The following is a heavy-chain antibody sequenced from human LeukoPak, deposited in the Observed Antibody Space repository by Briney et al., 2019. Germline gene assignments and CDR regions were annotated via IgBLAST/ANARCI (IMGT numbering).Heavy chain of an antibody. Sequence: SETLSLTCTVSGGPISSSSYYWGWIRQPPGKGLEWIGSIYYSGSTYYNPSLKSRVTISVDTSKNQFSLKLSSVTAADTAVYYCARQRDTMIVVVIGGSWFDPWGQGTLVTVSS. CDR3: ARQRDTMIVVVIGGSWFDP. J-gene: IGHJ5*02. D-gene: IGHD3-22*01. CDR2: IYYSGST. V-gene: IGHV4-39*01. CDR1: GGPISSSSYY.